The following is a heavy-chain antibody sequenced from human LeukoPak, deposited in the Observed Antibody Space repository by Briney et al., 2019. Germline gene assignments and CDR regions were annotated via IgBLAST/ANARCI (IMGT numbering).Heavy chain of an antibody. CDR1: GFTVNRNY. CDR2: IYSGGTT. J-gene: IGHJ4*02. D-gene: IGHD4-17*01. V-gene: IGHV3-66*01. CDR3: ARDSGDYDFPEFDY. Sequence: GGSLRLSCAASGFTVNRNYMIWVRQAPGKGLECVSVIYSGGTTWYADSVKGRFTISRDTNTLYLQMNSLRAEDTAVYYCARDSGDYDFPEFDYWGQGTLVTVSS.